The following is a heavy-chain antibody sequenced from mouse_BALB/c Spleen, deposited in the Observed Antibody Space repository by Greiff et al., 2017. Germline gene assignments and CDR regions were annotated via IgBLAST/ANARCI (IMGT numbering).Heavy chain of an antibody. CDR1: GYTFTSFW. J-gene: IGHJ4*01. CDR3: ARSGYLAPYYAMDY. V-gene: IGHV1-7*01. Sequence: VQLQQSGAELAKPGASVKMSCKASGYTFTSFWMHWVKQRPGQGLEWIGYINPSTGYTEYNQKFKDKATLTADKSSSTAYMQLSSLTSEDSAVYYCARSGYLAPYYAMDYWGQGTSVTVSS. D-gene: IGHD5-1*01. CDR2: INPSTGYT.